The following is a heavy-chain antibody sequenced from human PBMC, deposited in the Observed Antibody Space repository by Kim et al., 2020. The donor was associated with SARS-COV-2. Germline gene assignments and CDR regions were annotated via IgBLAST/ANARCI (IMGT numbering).Heavy chain of an antibody. CDR3: ASGSRQLVHPFDY. V-gene: IGHV3-21*01. Sequence: GGSLRLSCAASGFTFSSYSMNWVRQAPGKGLEWVSSISSSSSYIYYADSVKGRFTISRDNAKNSLYLQMNSLRAEDTAVYHCASGSRQLVHPFDYWGQGTLVTVSS. CDR1: GFTFSSYS. D-gene: IGHD6-13*01. CDR2: ISSSSSYI. J-gene: IGHJ4*02.